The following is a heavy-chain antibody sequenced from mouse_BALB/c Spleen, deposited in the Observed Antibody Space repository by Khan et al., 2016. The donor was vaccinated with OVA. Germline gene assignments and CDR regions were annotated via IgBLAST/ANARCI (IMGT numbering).Heavy chain of an antibody. CDR2: ISYSGST. D-gene: IGHD1-2*01. CDR1: GYSITSGYG. J-gene: IGHJ2*01. V-gene: IGHV3-2*02. CDR3: ARTARIKY. Sequence: EVQLVETGPGLVKPSQSLYLTCTVTGYSITSGYGWNWLRQFPGNKLEWMGYISYSGSTNYNPSLKSRISITRDTSKNQFFLQLNSVTTEDTATYYCARTARIKYWGQGTTLTVSS.